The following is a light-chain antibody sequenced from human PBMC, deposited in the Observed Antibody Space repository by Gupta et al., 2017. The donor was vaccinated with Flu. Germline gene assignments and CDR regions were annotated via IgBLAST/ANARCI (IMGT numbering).Light chain of an antibody. J-gene: IGLJ2*01. CDR2: DVS. V-gene: IGLV2-11*01. CDR3: CSYAGSYVV. Sequence: QSALTQPRSVSGSPGQSVTISCTGTSSDVGGYNYVSWYQQTPGKAPKLMIYDVSKRPSGVPDRFSGSKSGNTASLTISGLQAEDEADYYCCSYAGSYVVFGGGTKLTVL. CDR1: SSDVGGYNY.